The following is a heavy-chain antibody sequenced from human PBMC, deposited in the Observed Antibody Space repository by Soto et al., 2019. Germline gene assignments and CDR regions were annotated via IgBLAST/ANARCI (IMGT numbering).Heavy chain of an antibody. V-gene: IGHV3-73*01. CDR3: TRLEYDVDV. Sequence: GSLRLSCEASGFLLSVSAVHWVRQASGKGLEWVGRIRNKANNYATAYAASVKGRFTVSRDGSKNTAYLQMNSLKTEDSAVYYCTRLEYDVDVWGQGTTVTVSS. CDR2: IRNKANNYAT. J-gene: IGHJ6*02. CDR1: GFLLSVSA.